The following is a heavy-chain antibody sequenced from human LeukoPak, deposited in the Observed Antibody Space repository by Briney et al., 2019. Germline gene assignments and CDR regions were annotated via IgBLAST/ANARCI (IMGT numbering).Heavy chain of an antibody. V-gene: IGHV4-34*01. D-gene: IGHD1-20*01. CDR3: ARGLDNWNVYIFDY. J-gene: IGHJ4*02. Sequence: SETLSLTCAVYGGSFSGYYWNWIRQPPGKGLEWIGEINHSGSINYNSSLKSRVTISVDTSKNQFSLKLSSVTAADTAVYYCARGLDNWNVYIFDYWGLGTLVTVSS. CDR1: GGSFSGYY. CDR2: INHSGSI.